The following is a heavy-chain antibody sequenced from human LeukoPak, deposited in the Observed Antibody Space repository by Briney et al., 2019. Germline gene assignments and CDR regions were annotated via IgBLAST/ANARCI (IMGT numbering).Heavy chain of an antibody. D-gene: IGHD4-23*01. V-gene: IGHV4-4*07. CDR1: GGSISRYY. CDR3: ARLPDPYGGDSKYYYYMDV. CDR2: MHTSGSG. Sequence: SETLSLTCTVSGGSISRYYWTWIRQPAGKGLEWIGRMHTSGSGNYNPSLKSRVTMSADTSKNQFSLNLNTVTAADTAVYYCARLPDPYGGDSKYYYYMDVWGKGTTVTVFS. J-gene: IGHJ6*03.